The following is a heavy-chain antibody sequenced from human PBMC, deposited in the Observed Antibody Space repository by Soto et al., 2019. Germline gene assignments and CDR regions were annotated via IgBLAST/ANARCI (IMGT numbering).Heavy chain of an antibody. CDR1: GGSISSYY. J-gene: IGHJ4*02. CDR3: ARGGGYYDSSGPLDY. Sequence: SETLSLTCTVSGGSISSYYWSWIRQPPGKGLEWIGYIYYSGSTNYNPSLKSRVTISVDTSKNQFSLKLSSVTAADTAVYYCARGGGYYDSSGPLDYWGQGTLVTVSS. V-gene: IGHV4-59*01. D-gene: IGHD3-22*01. CDR2: IYYSGST.